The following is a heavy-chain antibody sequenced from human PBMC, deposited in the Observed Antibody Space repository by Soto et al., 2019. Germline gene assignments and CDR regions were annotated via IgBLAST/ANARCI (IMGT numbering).Heavy chain of an antibody. Sequence: QITLKESGPTLVKPTQTLTLTCTFSGLSLSTSGEAVGWIRQPPGKALEWLALIYWDDDKRYNPTLKTRLTITKDTSKSQVVLTLTNMDPVVTATYYCAHYVSTSPAGWFDPWGQGILVTVSS. CDR3: AHYVSTSPAGWFDP. J-gene: IGHJ5*02. CDR2: IYWDDDK. D-gene: IGHD3-10*02. V-gene: IGHV2-5*02. CDR1: GLSLSTSGEA.